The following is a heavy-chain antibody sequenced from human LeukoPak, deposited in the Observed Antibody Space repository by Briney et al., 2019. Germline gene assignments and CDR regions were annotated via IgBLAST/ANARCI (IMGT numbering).Heavy chain of an antibody. J-gene: IGHJ4*02. D-gene: IGHD6-13*01. CDR3: ARDVSSNWYSFNI. Sequence: GGSLRLSCKDSGFSFDDYGMSWVRQVPGKGLEWVCGINGDGGNTHCADSVKGRFSVSRDNAENSLFLQMSSLRAEDTAVYYCARDVSSNWYSFNIWGQGTQVTVTS. CDR2: INGDGGNT. CDR1: GFSFDDYG. V-gene: IGHV3-20*04.